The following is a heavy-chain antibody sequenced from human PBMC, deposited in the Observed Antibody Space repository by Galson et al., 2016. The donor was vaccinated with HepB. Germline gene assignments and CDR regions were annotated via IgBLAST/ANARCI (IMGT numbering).Heavy chain of an antibody. D-gene: IGHD3-22*01. J-gene: IGHJ3*02. CDR1: GGTFSNYA. V-gene: IGHV1-69*13. Sequence: SVKVSCKASGGTFSNYAISWVRQAPGQGLEWMGGIIPIFGTANYAQKFQGRVTITADESTSTAYMELGSLRSEDTAVYYCARETRAITMKPYDAFDIWGQGTIVTVSS. CDR2: IIPIFGTA. CDR3: ARETRAITMKPYDAFDI.